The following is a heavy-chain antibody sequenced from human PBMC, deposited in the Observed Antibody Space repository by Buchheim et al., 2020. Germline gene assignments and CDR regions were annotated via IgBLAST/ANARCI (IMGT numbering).Heavy chain of an antibody. CDR3: ARGDYDFWSGYYPDY. V-gene: IGHV4-4*02. CDR2: INHSGST. D-gene: IGHD3-3*01. CDR1: GGSISSTNW. Sequence: QVQLQESGPGLVKPSGTLSLTCAVSGGSISSTNWWSWVRQPPGKGLEWIGEINHSGSTNYNPSLKSRVTISVDTSKNQFSLKLSSVTAADTAVYYCARGDYDFWSGYYPDYWGQGTL. J-gene: IGHJ4*02.